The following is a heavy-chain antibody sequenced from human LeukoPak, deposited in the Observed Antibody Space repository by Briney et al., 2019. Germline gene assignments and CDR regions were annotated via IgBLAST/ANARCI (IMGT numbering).Heavy chain of an antibody. D-gene: IGHD3-3*01. Sequence: GGSLRLSCAASGFTFSNAWMSWVRQAPGKGLEWVGRIKSKTDGGTTDYAAPVKGRFTTSRDDSKNTLYLQMNSLKTEDTAVYYCTAYDFWSGYYLETYYYMDVWGKGTTVTVSS. V-gene: IGHV3-15*01. CDR2: IKSKTDGGTT. CDR3: TAYDFWSGYYLETYYYMDV. J-gene: IGHJ6*03. CDR1: GFTFSNAW.